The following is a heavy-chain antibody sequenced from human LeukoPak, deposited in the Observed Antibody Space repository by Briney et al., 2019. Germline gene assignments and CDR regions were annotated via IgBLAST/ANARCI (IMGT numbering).Heavy chain of an antibody. D-gene: IGHD6-19*01. Sequence: SETLSLTCTVSGGSIGSGSYYWSWLRQPAGKGLEWIGYIYYSGSTNYNPSLKSRVTISVDTSKNQFSLKLSSVTAADTAVYYCARARYSSGWDSFDYWGQGTLVTVSS. CDR1: GGSIGSGSYY. CDR3: ARARYSSGWDSFDY. J-gene: IGHJ4*02. CDR2: IYYSGST. V-gene: IGHV4-61*10.